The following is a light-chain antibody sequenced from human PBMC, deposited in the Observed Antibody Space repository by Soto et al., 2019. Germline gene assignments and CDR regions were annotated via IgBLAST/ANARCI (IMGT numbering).Light chain of an antibody. CDR1: QTIDNW. CDR2: KVS. J-gene: IGKJ2*01. Sequence: DIQMTQSPSTLSASVGDRVTITCRASQTIDNWLAWYQQIPGQAPNLLIYKVSSLDSGVPSRFSGSGSGTEFTLTIPSLQPEDFATYYCQQYKAYPYTFAKGTKLQIK. CDR3: QQYKAYPYT. V-gene: IGKV1-5*03.